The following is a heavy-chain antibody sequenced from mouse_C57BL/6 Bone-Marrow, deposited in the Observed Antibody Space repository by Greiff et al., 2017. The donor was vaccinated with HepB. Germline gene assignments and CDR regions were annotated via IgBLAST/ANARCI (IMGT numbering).Heavy chain of an antibody. V-gene: IGHV1-82*01. D-gene: IGHD1-1*01. Sequence: QVQLQQSGPELVKPGASVKISCKASGYAFSSSWMNWVKQRPGKGLEWIGRIYPGDGDTNYNGKFKGKATLTADKSSSTAYMQLSSLTSEDSAVYFCARQGGSIYFGAMDYWGQGTSVTVSS. CDR3: ARQGGSIYFGAMDY. CDR1: GYAFSSSW. J-gene: IGHJ4*01. CDR2: IYPGDGDT.